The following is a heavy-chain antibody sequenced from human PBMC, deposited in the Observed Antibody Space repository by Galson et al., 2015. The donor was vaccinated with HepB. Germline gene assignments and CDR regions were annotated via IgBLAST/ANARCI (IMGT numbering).Heavy chain of an antibody. CDR2: IIPVLGIA. D-gene: IGHD3-10*01. V-gene: IGHV1-69*04. Sequence: SVKVSCKASGGTFSSYAISWVRQAPGQGLEWMGRIIPVLGIANYAQKFQGRVTITADKSTSTAYMELSSLRSEDTAVYYCAREGFGEYYFDYWGQGTLVTVSS. J-gene: IGHJ4*02. CDR1: GGTFSSYA. CDR3: AREGFGEYYFDY.